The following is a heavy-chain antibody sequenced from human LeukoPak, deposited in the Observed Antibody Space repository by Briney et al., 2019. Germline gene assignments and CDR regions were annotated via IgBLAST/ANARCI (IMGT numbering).Heavy chain of an antibody. CDR1: GFTFSTYS. Sequence: GGSLRLSCVASGFTFSTYSMNWVRQAPGKGLEWVSSISSSSSYIYYADSVKGRFTISRDNAKNSLYLQMNSLRAEDTAVYYCARDQEYSSSSWDWFDPWGQGTLVTVSS. D-gene: IGHD6-6*01. CDR3: ARDQEYSSSSWDWFDP. V-gene: IGHV3-21*01. CDR2: ISSSSSYI. J-gene: IGHJ5*02.